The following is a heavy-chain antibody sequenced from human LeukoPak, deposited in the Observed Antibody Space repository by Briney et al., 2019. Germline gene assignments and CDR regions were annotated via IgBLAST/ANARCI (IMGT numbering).Heavy chain of an antibody. V-gene: IGHV5-51*01. CDR3: ARQISMVRGVIDFQH. CDR2: IYPGDSDT. J-gene: IGHJ1*01. D-gene: IGHD3-10*01. Sequence: GESLKISCKGSGYSFTSYWIGWVRQMPGKGLEWMGIIYPGDSDTRYSPSFQGQVTISADKSISTAYLQWSSLKASDTAMYYGARQISMVRGVIDFQHWGQGTLVTVSS. CDR1: GYSFTSYW.